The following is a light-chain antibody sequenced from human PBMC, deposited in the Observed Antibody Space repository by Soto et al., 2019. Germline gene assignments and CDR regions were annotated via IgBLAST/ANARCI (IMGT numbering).Light chain of an antibody. J-gene: IGKJ2*01. CDR2: ATS. V-gene: IGKV1-16*02. Sequence: DIQMTQSPSSLSASVGDRVTITCRASQGTSKYLAWFQQKPGKAPKSLIYATSRLQSGVPSKFSGSGSVTDFTLTISSLQPEAFVTYYCQQYDSYPRTFGQGTRLEMK. CDR1: QGTSKY. CDR3: QQYDSYPRT.